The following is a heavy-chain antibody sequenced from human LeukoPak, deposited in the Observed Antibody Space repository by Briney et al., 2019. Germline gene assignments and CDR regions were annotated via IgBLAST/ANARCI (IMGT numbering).Heavy chain of an antibody. CDR2: ISSSSSTI. J-gene: IGHJ4*02. D-gene: IGHD3-3*01. CDR3: AKDTDFWSGSSSDFDY. Sequence: PGGSLRLSCAASGFTFSSYSMNWVRQAPGKGLEWVSYISSSSSTIYYADSVKGRFTISRDNSKNTLYLQMNSLRAEDTAVYYCAKDTDFWSGSSSDFDYWGQGTLVTVSS. V-gene: IGHV3-48*01. CDR1: GFTFSSYS.